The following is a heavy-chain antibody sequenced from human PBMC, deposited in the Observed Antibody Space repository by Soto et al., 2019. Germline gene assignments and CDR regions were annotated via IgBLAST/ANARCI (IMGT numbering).Heavy chain of an antibody. V-gene: IGHV1-46*01. D-gene: IGHD3-10*01. CDR3: ARAYYGSGSANWFDP. J-gene: IGHJ5*02. CDR2: TNPSGGST. Sequence: ASVKVSCKASGYTFTSYYMHWVRQAPGQGLEWMGITNPSGGSTSYAQKFQGRVTMTRDTSTSTVYMELSSLRSEDTAVYYCARAYYGSGSANWFDPWGQGTLVTVSS. CDR1: GYTFTSYY.